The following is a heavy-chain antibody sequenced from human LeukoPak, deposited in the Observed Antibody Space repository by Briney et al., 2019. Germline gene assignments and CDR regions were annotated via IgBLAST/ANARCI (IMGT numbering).Heavy chain of an antibody. CDR3: SRDMVRETLMYWFDP. V-gene: IGHV4-4*07. CDR1: GASINGYF. D-gene: IGHD3-10*01. Sequence: SETLSLTCTVSGASINGYFCSWIRQSAGKGLEWIGRIYGSGSTNYNPSLESRATVSSDTSKNQFSLKLRSVTAADTAVYYCSRDMVRETLMYWFDPWGRGILVTVS. J-gene: IGHJ5*02. CDR2: IYGSGST.